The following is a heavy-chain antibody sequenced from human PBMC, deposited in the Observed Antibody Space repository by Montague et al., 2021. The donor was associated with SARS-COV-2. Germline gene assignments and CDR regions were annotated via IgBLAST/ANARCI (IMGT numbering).Heavy chain of an antibody. V-gene: IGHV4-59*13. CDR2: MYDSGST. J-gene: IGHJ4*02. Sequence: SETRSLTCTVTGGSISSYYWSSIRQPPGKGLEWIGYMYDSGSTNYNPSLKSRVTLSVDTSKNQFSLKLSSVTAADTAVYYCARDFDYWGQGTLVTVSS. CDR1: GGSISSYY. CDR3: ARDFDY.